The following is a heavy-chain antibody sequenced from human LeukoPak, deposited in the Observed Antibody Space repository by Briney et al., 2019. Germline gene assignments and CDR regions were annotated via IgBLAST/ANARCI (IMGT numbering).Heavy chain of an antibody. J-gene: IGHJ4*02. V-gene: IGHV5-51*01. Sequence: GESLKISCKGSGYSFTSYWIGWVRQMPGKGLEWMGIIYPVDSDTRYSPSFQGQVTISADKSISTAYLQWSSLKASDTAMYYCARHTGGYSYGLAFGYWGQGTLVTVSS. D-gene: IGHD5-18*01. CDR3: ARHTGGYSYGLAFGY. CDR2: IYPVDSDT. CDR1: GYSFTSYW.